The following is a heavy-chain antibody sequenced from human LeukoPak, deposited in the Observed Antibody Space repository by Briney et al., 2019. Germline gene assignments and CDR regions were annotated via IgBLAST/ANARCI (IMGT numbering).Heavy chain of an antibody. CDR1: GYSFTSYW. CDR2: IYPGDSNT. CDR3: ASHNGYCIRTSGSGYFDY. D-gene: IGHD2-2*03. Sequence: KNGESLKISCTGSGYSFTSYWIGCVREMPGKGLEWMGIIYPGDSNTRYSPSFQGQVTISADKSISTASLQWRMMNVSDTAMYYYASHNGYCIRTSGSGYFDYWGQGTLVTVSS. J-gene: IGHJ4*02. V-gene: IGHV5-51*01.